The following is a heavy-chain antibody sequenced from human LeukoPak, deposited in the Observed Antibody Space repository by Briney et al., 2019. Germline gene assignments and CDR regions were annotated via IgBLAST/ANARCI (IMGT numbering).Heavy chain of an antibody. V-gene: IGHV3-33*01. J-gene: IGHJ4*02. CDR3: ARDLSAAFDF. Sequence: GGSLRLSCAASGFPFSSYGMHWVRQAPGKGLEWVARLVYDARSDYANSVKGRFSVSRDDSKNTLFLDMSNLRVEDTALYYCARDLSAAFDFWGQGVLVTVSS. CDR1: GFPFSSYG. D-gene: IGHD6-19*01. CDR2: LVYDARS.